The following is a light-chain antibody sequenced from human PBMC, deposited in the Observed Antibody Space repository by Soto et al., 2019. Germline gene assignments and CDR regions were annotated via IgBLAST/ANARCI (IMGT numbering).Light chain of an antibody. Sequence: QSVLTQPRSVSGSPGQSVTISCTGTSSDVGRYDYVSWYQSHPDKAPRLVIYDVSKRPSGVPDRFSGSKSGNTASLTISGLQADHEADYYCCSYAGGNTWVFGGGTQLTVL. CDR1: SSDVGRYDY. J-gene: IGLJ3*02. CDR3: CSYAGGNTWV. V-gene: IGLV2-11*01. CDR2: DVS.